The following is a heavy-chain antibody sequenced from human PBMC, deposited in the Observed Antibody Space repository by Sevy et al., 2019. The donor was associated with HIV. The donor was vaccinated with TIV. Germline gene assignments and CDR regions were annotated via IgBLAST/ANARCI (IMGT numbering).Heavy chain of an antibody. CDR3: AKERVAVPGGGGDDKYFLH. V-gene: IGHV1-2*06. D-gene: IGHD6-19*01. CDR1: GYTFTGYY. Sequence: ASVKVSCEASGYTFTGYYMYWVGQAAGQGLEWMVRLNPNSGGTNYAQRFQGRVTMTRDTSISTSNMELSRLTSDDTAVYYCAKERVAVPGGGGDDKYFLHWGRGPLVTVSS. J-gene: IGHJ1*01. CDR2: LNPNSGGT.